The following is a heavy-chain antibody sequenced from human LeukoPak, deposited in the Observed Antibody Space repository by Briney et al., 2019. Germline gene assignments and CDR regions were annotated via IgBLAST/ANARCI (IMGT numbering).Heavy chain of an antibody. D-gene: IGHD3-22*01. V-gene: IGHV3-30*18. CDR2: ISYDGSNK. CDR1: GFTFSSYG. Sequence: GRSLRLSCAASGFTFSSYGMHWVRQAPGKGLEWVAVISYDGSNKYYADSVKGRFTISRDNSKNMLYLQMNSLRAEDTAVYYCAEDYYGVTMIVALDYWGQGTLVTVSS. J-gene: IGHJ4*02. CDR3: AEDYYGVTMIVALDY.